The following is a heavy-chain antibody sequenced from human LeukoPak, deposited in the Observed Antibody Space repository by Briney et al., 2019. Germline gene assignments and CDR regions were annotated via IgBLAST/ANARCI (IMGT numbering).Heavy chain of an antibody. CDR3: ARDARQSPPFSFDY. J-gene: IGHJ4*02. CDR2: IYYSGST. CDR1: GGSISSGDYY. Sequence: PSETLSLTCTVSGGSISSGDYYWSWIRQPPGKGLGWIGYIYYSGSTYYNPSLKSRVTISVDTSKNQFSLKLSSVTAADTAVYYCARDARQSPPFSFDYWGQGTLVTVSS. V-gene: IGHV4-30-4*01.